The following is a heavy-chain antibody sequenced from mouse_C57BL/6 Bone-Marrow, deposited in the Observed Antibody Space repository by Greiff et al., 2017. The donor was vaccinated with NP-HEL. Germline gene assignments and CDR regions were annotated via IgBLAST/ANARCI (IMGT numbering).Heavy chain of an antibody. D-gene: IGHD1-1*01. CDR2: TFYSGLT. CDR3: APYYYGSSYNYAMDY. CDR1: GFSINSDCY. Sequence: VQLQQSGPSLVRPSQTLSLTCTVTGFSINSDCYWIWIRQFPGNKLEYIGYTFYSGLTYYNPSLESRTYITRDTSKNQFSLKLSSVTTEDTATYYCAPYYYGSSYNYAMDYWGQGTSVTVSS. J-gene: IGHJ4*01. V-gene: IGHV3-3*01.